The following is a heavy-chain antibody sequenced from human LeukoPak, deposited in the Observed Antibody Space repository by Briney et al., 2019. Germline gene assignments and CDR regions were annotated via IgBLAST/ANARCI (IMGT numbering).Heavy chain of an antibody. CDR3: AKGGDYDYVWGSYRPYYYFDF. J-gene: IGHJ4*02. D-gene: IGHD3-16*02. V-gene: IGHV3-9*01. CDR1: GFTFDDYA. CDR2: ISWNSGSI. Sequence: GGSLRLSCAASGFTFDDYAMHWVRQAPGKGLEWVSGISWNSGSIGYADSVKGRFTISRDNAKNSLYLQMNSLRAEDTAVYYCAKGGDYDYVWGSYRPYYYFDFWGQGTLVTVSS.